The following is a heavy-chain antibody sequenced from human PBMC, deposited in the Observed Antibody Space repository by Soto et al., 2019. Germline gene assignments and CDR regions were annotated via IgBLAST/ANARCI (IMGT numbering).Heavy chain of an antibody. D-gene: IGHD1-26*01. CDR2: ITSSGGNA. J-gene: IGHJ5*02. V-gene: IGHV3-11*01. CDR3: ATDMYRNSVEYFDL. CDR1: GFSFKDYY. Sequence: GGSLRLSCAASGFSFKDYYMTWMRQTPEKGLEWISTITSSGGNAYYAAAVKGRVTISRDNAHNSLYLQMSGLRAEDTALYSRATDMYRNSVEYFDLWGQGSLVTVS.